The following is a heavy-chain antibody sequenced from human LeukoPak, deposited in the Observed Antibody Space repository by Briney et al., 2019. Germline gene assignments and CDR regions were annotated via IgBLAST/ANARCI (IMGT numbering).Heavy chain of an antibody. V-gene: IGHV4-39*07. CDR1: GGSISSSSYY. D-gene: IGHD5-24*01. CDR3: ARDSDGYNYFDY. J-gene: IGHJ4*02. CDR2: IYYSGST. Sequence: SETLSLTCTVSGGSISSSSYYWGWIRQPPGKGLEWIGSIYYSGSTYYNPSLKSRVTISVDTSKNQFSLKLSSVTAADTAVYYCARDSDGYNYFDYWGQGTLVTVSS.